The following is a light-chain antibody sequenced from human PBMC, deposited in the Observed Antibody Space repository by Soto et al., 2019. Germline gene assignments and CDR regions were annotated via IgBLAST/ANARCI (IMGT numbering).Light chain of an antibody. CDR1: QSISSY. CDR2: VAS. V-gene: IGKV1-39*01. CDR3: QQSSSTPQT. Sequence: DIQMTQSPSSLSASVGDRVTITCRASQSISSYLHWYQQKPGKAPKLLINVASTLQSGVPSRFSGSGSGTDFTLDITSLQPEDFATYYCQQSSSTPQTFGGGTMVEIK. J-gene: IGKJ4*01.